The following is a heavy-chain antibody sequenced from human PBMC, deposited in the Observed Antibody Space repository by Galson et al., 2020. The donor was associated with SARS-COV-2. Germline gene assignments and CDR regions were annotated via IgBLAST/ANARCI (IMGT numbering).Heavy chain of an antibody. V-gene: IGHV6-1*01. Sequence: SQTLSLTCGISGDSVSSNSVAWNWMRRSPSRGLEWLGRTYYRSQWYNEYAVSVKSRLIINPDTSKNQFSLHLSSVTSEDTAVYYCARGTKGRGVIDYFDYWGQGTLVTVSS. J-gene: IGHJ4*02. CDR1: GDSVSSNSVA. CDR3: ARGTKGRGVIDYFDY. CDR2: TYYRSQWYN. D-gene: IGHD3-16*02.